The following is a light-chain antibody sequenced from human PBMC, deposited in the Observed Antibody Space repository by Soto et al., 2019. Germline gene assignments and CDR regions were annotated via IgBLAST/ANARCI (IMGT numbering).Light chain of an antibody. CDR3: QQYNNWPLT. CDR1: QSVSSN. J-gene: IGKJ1*01. V-gene: IGKV3-15*01. Sequence: EIVITQSPATLSVSPGERATLSCRASQSVSSNLAWYQQKPGQAPRLLIYGASSRATGIPVRFSGSGSGTEFTLTISSLQSEDFAVYYCQQYNNWPLTFGQGTKVDIK. CDR2: GAS.